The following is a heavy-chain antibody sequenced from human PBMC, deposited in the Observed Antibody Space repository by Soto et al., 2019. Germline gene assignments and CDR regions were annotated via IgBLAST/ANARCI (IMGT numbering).Heavy chain of an antibody. CDR3: ARDYYGSGSYLRYYYYGMDV. D-gene: IGHD3-10*01. CDR1: GGSFSAYY. J-gene: IGHJ6*02. CDR2: INHSGST. V-gene: IGHV4-34*01. Sequence: SETLSLTCAVYGGSFSAYYWSWIRQPPGKGLEWIGEINHSGSTNYNPSLKSRVTISVDTSKNQFSLKLSSVTAADTAVYYCARDYYGSGSYLRYYYYGMDVWGQGTTVT.